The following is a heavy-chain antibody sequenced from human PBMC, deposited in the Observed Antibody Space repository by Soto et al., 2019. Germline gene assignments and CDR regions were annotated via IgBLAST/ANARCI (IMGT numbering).Heavy chain of an antibody. D-gene: IGHD3-9*01. CDR3: ARDLRARYFDWLSFDY. V-gene: IGHV1-3*01. CDR2: INAGNGNT. CDR1: GYTFTSYA. J-gene: IGHJ4*02. Sequence: ASVKVSCKASGYTFTSYAMHWVRQAPGQRLEWMGWINAGNGNTKYSQKFQGRVTITADESTSTAYMELSSLRSEDTAVYYCARDLRARYFDWLSFDYWGQGTLVTVSS.